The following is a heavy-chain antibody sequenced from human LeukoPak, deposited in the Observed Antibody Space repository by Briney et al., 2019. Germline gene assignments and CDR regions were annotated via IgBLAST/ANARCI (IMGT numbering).Heavy chain of an antibody. CDR3: ARDHHCSGGSCPLYYYYGMDV. J-gene: IGHJ6*02. CDR2: ISAYNGNT. D-gene: IGHD2-15*01. CDR1: GSTFTSNG. V-gene: IGHV1-18*01. Sequence: ASGKVSCKVSGSTFTSNGTTWGRQAPGQGLEGMEWISAYNGNTNYAQKLQGRVTMTTDTSTSTAYMELRSLRSDDTAVYYCARDHHCSGGSCPLYYYYGMDVWGQGTTVTVSS.